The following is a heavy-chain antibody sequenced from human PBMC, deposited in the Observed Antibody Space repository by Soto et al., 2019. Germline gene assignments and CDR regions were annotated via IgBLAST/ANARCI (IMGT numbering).Heavy chain of an antibody. J-gene: IGHJ4*02. V-gene: IGHV3-30*18. Sequence: SLRLSCAASGFTFSSYGMHWVRQAPGKGLEWVAVISYDGSNKYYADSVKGRFTISRDNSKNTLYLQMNSLRAEDTAVYYCANSAYYYDSSGSRAGYFDYWGQGTLVTVSS. CDR3: ANSAYYYDSSGSRAGYFDY. CDR2: ISYDGSNK. CDR1: GFTFSSYG. D-gene: IGHD3-22*01.